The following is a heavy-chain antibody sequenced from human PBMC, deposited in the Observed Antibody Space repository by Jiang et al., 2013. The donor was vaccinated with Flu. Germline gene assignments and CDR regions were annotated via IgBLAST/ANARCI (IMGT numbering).Heavy chain of an antibody. Sequence: GAEVKKPGSSVKVSCKASGGTFSSYAISWVRQAPGQGLEWMGRIIPILGIANYAQKFQGRVTITADKSTSTAYMELSSLRSDDTAVYYCARVDSPIALFDYWGQGTLVTVSS. J-gene: IGHJ4*02. V-gene: IGHV1-69*04. CDR1: GGTFSSYA. CDR3: ARVDSPIALFDY. D-gene: IGHD3-3*02. CDR2: IIPILGIA.